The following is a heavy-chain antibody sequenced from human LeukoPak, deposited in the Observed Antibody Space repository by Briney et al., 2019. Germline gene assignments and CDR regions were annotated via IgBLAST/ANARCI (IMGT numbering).Heavy chain of an antibody. J-gene: IGHJ4*02. D-gene: IGHD6-13*01. CDR1: GIPFSDYY. Sequence: GGSLRLSCVVSGIPFSDYYMNWIRQTPEKGLEWISYISASSSYTDYADSVKGRFTISRDNAQNALFLQMNRLRVEGTAVYYCAAGTAADYWGQGTQVTVSS. V-gene: IGHV3-11*03. CDR2: ISASSSYT. CDR3: AAGTAADY.